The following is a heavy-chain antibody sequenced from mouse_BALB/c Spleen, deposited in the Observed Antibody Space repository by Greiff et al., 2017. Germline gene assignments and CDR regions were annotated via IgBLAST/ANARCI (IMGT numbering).Heavy chain of an antibody. CDR3: AREGYSYYFDY. CDR1: GYSFTGYY. J-gene: IGHJ2*01. CDR2: INPYNGAT. V-gene: IGHV1-31*01. Sequence: EVQLQQSGPELVKPGASVKISCKASGYSFTGYYMHWVKQSHVKSLEWIGRINPYNGATSYNQNFKDKASLTVDKSSSTAYMELHSLTSEDSAVYYCAREGYSYYFDYWGQGTTLTVSS. D-gene: IGHD2-3*01.